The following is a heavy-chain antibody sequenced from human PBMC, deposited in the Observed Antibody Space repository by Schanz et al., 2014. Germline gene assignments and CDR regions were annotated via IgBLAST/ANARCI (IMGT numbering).Heavy chain of an antibody. CDR2: INHYGRT. CDR1: GGSFIGYD. CDR3: ARDVGHYGMDV. Sequence: QVRLQQWGAGLLKPSGTLSLTCAVYGGSFIGYDWSWIRQFPGQDLEWIGDINHYGRTNYNPSLMGRVSISIDASQNQFSLKLSSVTAADTAVYYCARDVGHYGMDVWGQGTTVTVSS. D-gene: IGHD3-10*02. J-gene: IGHJ6*02. V-gene: IGHV4-34*01.